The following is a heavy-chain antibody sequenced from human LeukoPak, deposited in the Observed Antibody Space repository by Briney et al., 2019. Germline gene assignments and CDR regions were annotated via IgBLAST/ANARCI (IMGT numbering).Heavy chain of an antibody. CDR1: GGSISSYY. CDR3: ARNPLTGSTGEFDY. Sequence: SETLSLTCTVSGGSISSYYWSWIRQPAGKGLEWIGRIYTSGSTNYNPSLKSRVTMSVDTSKNQFSLKLSSVTAADTAVYYCARNPLTGSTGEFDYWGREPWSPSPQ. J-gene: IGHJ4*02. D-gene: IGHD3-9*01. V-gene: IGHV4-4*07. CDR2: IYTSGST.